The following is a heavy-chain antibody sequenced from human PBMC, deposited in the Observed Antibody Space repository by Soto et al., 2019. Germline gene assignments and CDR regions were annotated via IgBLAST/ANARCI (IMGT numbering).Heavy chain of an antibody. D-gene: IGHD6-19*01. CDR1: GFTFSNVW. J-gene: IGHJ6*02. V-gene: IGHV3-15*01. CDR3: TTDHGYSSRWYVDYYYGMDV. Sequence: GRTLRLSCVASGFTFSNVWMSSVRQASGKGLERVGRIKSKTDGGATDYAAPVKGRFTISRDDSKNTLYLQMNSLKTEDTAEYYCTTDHGYSSRWYVDYYYGMDVWGQGTTVTGSS. CDR2: IKSKTDGGAT.